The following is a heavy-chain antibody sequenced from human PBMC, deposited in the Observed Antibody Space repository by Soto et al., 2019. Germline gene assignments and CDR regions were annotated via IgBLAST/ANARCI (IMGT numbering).Heavy chain of an antibody. V-gene: IGHV1-18*01. CDR1: GYTFSRSG. CDR3: ARMGDVPYYYYGMDV. CDR2: INGYNGNT. Sequence: QVQLVQSGAEVKKPGASVKVSCKASGYTFSRSGISWVRQAPGQGLEWMGWINGYNGNTNYTQKMQGRITMPTDTATSTAYMELRSRRSDDTAVDSCARMGDVPYYYYGMDVWGQGTTVIVSS. D-gene: IGHD3-16*01. J-gene: IGHJ6*02.